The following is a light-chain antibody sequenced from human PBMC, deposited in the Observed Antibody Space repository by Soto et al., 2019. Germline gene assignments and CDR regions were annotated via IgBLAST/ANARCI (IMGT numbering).Light chain of an antibody. CDR1: QVVSSSY. CDR3: QQYGTFPFS. V-gene: IGKV3-20*01. Sequence: EIVLTQSPGTLSLSPGESAPLSCGATQVVSSSYLAWYQQKPGQAPRLLIYHASDRATGVPDRFSGSGSGTDFALTITRLEPEDFALFYCQQYGTFPFSFGQGTKLEIK. J-gene: IGKJ2*01. CDR2: HAS.